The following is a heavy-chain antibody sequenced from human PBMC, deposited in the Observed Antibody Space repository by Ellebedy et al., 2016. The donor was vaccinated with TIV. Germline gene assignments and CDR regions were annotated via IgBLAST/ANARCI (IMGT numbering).Heavy chain of an antibody. CDR3: ARAPLQDYYGSGSSDYYYYYGMDV. V-gene: IGHV3-48*04. CDR1: GFTFSSYS. D-gene: IGHD3-10*01. Sequence: GESLKISXAASGFTFSSYSMNWVRQAPGKGLEWVSYISSSSSTIYYADSVKGRFTISRDNAKNSLYLQMNSLRAEDTAVYYCARAPLQDYYGSGSSDYYYYYGMDVWGQGTTVTVSS. CDR2: ISSSSSTI. J-gene: IGHJ6*02.